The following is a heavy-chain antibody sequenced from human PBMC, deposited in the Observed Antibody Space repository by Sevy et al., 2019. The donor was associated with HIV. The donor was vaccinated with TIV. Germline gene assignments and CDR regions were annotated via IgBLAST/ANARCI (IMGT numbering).Heavy chain of an antibody. CDR3: ARDQSGRYCSSTSCSYYYGMDV. J-gene: IGHJ6*02. V-gene: IGHV1-18*01. CDR2: ISAYNGNT. Sequence: ASVKVSCKASGYTFTSYGISWVRQAPGQGLEWMGWISAYNGNTNYAQKLQGRVTMTTDTSTSTAYMELRSLRSDDTAVYYGARDQSGRYCSSTSCSYYYGMDVWGQGTTVTVSS. CDR1: GYTFTSYG. D-gene: IGHD2-2*01.